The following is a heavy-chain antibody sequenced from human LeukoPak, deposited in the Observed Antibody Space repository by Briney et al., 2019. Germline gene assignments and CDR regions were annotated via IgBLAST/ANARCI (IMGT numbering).Heavy chain of an antibody. CDR3: TTGETYYDILTGYYGTSDDY. J-gene: IGHJ4*02. CDR2: IKSKTDGGTT. D-gene: IGHD3-9*01. Sequence: PGRSLRLSCAASGFTFSSSVMHWVRQAPGKGLEWVGRIKSKTDGGTTDYAAPVKGRFTISRDDSKNTLYLQMNSLKTEDTAVYYCTTGETYYDILTGYYGTSDDYWGQGTLVTVSS. V-gene: IGHV3-15*01. CDR1: GFTFSSSV.